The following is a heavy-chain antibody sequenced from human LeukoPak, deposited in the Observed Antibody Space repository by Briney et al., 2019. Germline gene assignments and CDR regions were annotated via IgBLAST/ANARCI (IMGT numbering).Heavy chain of an antibody. Sequence: GESLKISCKGSGYSFTSYWIGWVRQMPGKGLEWMGIIYPGASDTRYSPSFQGQVTISADKSISTAYLQWSSLKASDTAMYYCARHLSSSGWPHFWFDPWGQGTLVTVSS. J-gene: IGHJ5*02. CDR2: IYPGASDT. CDR1: GYSFTSYW. V-gene: IGHV5-51*01. CDR3: ARHLSSSGWPHFWFDP. D-gene: IGHD6-19*01.